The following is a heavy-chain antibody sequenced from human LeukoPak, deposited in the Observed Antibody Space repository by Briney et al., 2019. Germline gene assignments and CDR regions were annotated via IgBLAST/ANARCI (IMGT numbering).Heavy chain of an antibody. V-gene: IGHV4-59*08. J-gene: IGHJ4*02. CDR2: IYYSGST. Sequence: SETLSLTCTVSVXSISTYYGSWIRQPPGKGLEWIGYIYYSGSTNYNPSLKSRVTISVDTSKNQFSLRLSSVTAADTAVYYCARRKIHDYGDYFDCWGQGTLVTVSS. CDR3: ARRKIHDYGDYFDC. D-gene: IGHD4-17*01. CDR1: VXSISTYY.